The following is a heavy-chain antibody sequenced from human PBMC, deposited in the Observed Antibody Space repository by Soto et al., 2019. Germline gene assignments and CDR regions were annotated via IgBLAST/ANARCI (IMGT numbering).Heavy chain of an antibody. V-gene: IGHV1-18*01. J-gene: IGHJ3*02. CDR1: GYTFTSYG. D-gene: IGHD2-2*01. Sequence: GASVKVSCKASGYTFTSYGISWVRQAPGQGLEWMGWISAYNGNTNYAQKLQGRVTMTTDTSTSTAYMELRSLRSDDTAVYYCARTSIGVVPAALILDAFDIWGQGTMVTVSS. CDR3: ARTSIGVVPAALILDAFDI. CDR2: ISAYNGNT.